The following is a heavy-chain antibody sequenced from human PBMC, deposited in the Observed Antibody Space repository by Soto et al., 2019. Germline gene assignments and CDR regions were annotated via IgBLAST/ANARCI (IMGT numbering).Heavy chain of an antibody. CDR3: ARVPTGKYGVWNY. CDR2: INAGGSIT. J-gene: IGHJ4*02. CDR1: GFTFSSYW. Sequence: EQLVESGGGLVQPGGSLRLSCAASGFTFSSYWMHWVRQAAGKGLVWVSRINAGGSITAYADSVKGRFTISRDNAKTTLYLQMNSLRGDDTAVYYCARVPTGKYGVWNYWGQGTLVTVSS. V-gene: IGHV3-74*01. D-gene: IGHD2-8*01.